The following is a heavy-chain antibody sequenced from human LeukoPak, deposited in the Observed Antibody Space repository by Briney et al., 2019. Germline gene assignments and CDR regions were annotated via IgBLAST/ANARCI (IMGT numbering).Heavy chain of an antibody. D-gene: IGHD1-7*01. CDR3: AKDERNWNYNLASQTYD. V-gene: IGHV1-24*01. CDR1: GYTLTELS. CDR2: FDPEDGET. J-gene: IGHJ4*02. Sequence: GASVKVSCKVSGYTLTELSMHWVRQAPGKRLEWMGGFDPEDGETIYAQKFQGRVTMTEDTSTDTAYMELSSLRSEDTAVYYCAKDERNWNYNLASQTYDWGQGTLVTVSS.